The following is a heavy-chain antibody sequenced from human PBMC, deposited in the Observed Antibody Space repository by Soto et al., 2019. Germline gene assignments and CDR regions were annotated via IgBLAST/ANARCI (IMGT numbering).Heavy chain of an antibody. CDR3: ARTLPNRQLFDS. V-gene: IGHV4-34*01. CDR1: GGSFSGYY. Sequence: PSETLSLTCAVYGGSFSGYYWSWIRQPPGEGLEWIGEIYHSGSTNYNPSLKSRLTISIDTSKNQFSLRLASVTAADTAVYYCARTLPNRQLFDSWSQGTLVTVSS. CDR2: IYHSGST. J-gene: IGHJ4*02. D-gene: IGHD1-1*01.